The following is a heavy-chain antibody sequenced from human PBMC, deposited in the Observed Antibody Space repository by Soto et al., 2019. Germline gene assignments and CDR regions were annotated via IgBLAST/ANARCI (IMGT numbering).Heavy chain of an antibody. CDR1: GGSISSYY. CDR2: IYYSGST. CDR3: ARLAYDFWSGYPNYFDY. V-gene: IGHV4-59*01. J-gene: IGHJ4*02. Sequence: PSETLSLTCTVSGGSISSYYWSWIRQPPGKGLEWIGYIYYSGSTNYNPSLKSRVTISVDTSKNQFSLKLSSVTAADTAVYYCARLAYDFWSGYPNYFDYWGQGTLVTVSS. D-gene: IGHD3-3*01.